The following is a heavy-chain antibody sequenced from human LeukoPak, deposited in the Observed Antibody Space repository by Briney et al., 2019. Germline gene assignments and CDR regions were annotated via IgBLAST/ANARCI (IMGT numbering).Heavy chain of an antibody. CDR2: FDPEDGET. CDR3: ATGVYLDY. D-gene: IGHD2-8*01. Sequence: ASVEVSCKVSGYTLTELSMHWVRQALGRGLEWMGGFDPEDGETIYAQKFQGRVTMTEDTSTDTAYMQLSSLRSEGTAVYYCATGVYLDYWGQGTLVTVSS. CDR1: GYTLTELS. J-gene: IGHJ4*02. V-gene: IGHV1-24*01.